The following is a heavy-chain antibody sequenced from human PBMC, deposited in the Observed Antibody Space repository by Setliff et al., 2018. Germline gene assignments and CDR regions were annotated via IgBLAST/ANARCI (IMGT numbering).Heavy chain of an antibody. V-gene: IGHV3-30*07. J-gene: IGHJ4*02. CDR3: TREHTPWVGASHHDC. Sequence: GGSLRLSCAASGFTFSSYAMHWVRQAPGKGLEWVAVISYDGSNKYYTDSVKGRFTISRDNVKKMLYLQMDSLRTEDTAVYYCTREHTPWVGASHHDCWGQGPQVTVSS. CDR2: ISYDGSNK. CDR1: GFTFSSYA. D-gene: IGHD1-26*01.